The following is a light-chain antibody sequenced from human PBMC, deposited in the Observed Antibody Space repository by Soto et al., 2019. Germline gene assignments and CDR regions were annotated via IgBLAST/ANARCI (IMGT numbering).Light chain of an antibody. CDR2: DAS. CDR3: QQYDVHPKT. Sequence: DIQMTQSPSTLSASVGDRVTITCRASENIKNWLAWYQQTAGKAPKVLISDASRLEAGVPSRFSASGSGTDFTLTISSLQTDDFGTYYCQQYDVHPKTFGQGTKVDIK. J-gene: IGKJ1*01. V-gene: IGKV1-5*01. CDR1: ENIKNW.